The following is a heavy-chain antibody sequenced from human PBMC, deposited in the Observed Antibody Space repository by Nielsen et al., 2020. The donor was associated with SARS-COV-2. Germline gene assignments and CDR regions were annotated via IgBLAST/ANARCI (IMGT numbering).Heavy chain of an antibody. Sequence: RQAPGKGLEWIGYIYYSGSTNCNPSLKSRVTISVDTSKNQFALKLSSVTAADTAVYYCARSAVVLPAATYYYYYYHMDVWGKGTMVTVSS. J-gene: IGHJ6*03. V-gene: IGHV4-59*01. CDR2: IYYSGST. D-gene: IGHD2-2*01. CDR3: ARSAVVLPAATYYYYYYHMDV.